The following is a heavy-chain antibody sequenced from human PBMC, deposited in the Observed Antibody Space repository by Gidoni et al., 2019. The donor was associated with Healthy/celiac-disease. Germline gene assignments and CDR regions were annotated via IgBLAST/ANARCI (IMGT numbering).Heavy chain of an antibody. J-gene: IGHJ2*01. V-gene: IGHV3-48*01. Sequence: EVQLVESGGGLVQPGGSLSLSCAASGFTFSSYGMNWGRQAPGKGLEWVSYISSSSSTIYYADSVKGRFTTSRDNAKNSLYLQMNSLRAEDTAVYYCARGPFNSYWDFDLWGRGTLVTVSS. CDR3: ARGPFNSYWDFDL. CDR1: GFTFSSYG. CDR2: ISSSSSTI.